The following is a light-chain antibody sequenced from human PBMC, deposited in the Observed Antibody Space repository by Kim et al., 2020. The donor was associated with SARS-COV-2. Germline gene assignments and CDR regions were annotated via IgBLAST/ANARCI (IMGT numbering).Light chain of an antibody. Sequence: QSVLTQPPSVSGAPGQRVIISCTGISSNIGAGYDVHWYQQLPGTAPKLLIYDNTNRPSGVPDRFSGSRSGTSASLAITGLQAEDEADYYCQSYDHSLSDVFGGGTKVTVL. CDR2: DNT. V-gene: IGLV1-40*01. CDR1: SSNIGAGYD. J-gene: IGLJ3*02. CDR3: QSYDHSLSDV.